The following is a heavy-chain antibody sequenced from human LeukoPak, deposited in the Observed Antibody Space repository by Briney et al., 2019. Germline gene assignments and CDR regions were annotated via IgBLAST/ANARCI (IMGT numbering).Heavy chain of an antibody. J-gene: IGHJ3*01. CDR3: ARLRYPQTPNAFDV. Sequence: SETLSLTCTVSGASISSYYWSWIRQPPGKGLEWIGYIFYSGITNYNPSLKSRVTTSVDTSKKQFSLKLSSVTATDTAVYYCARLRYPQTPNAFDVWGQGTMVTVSS. CDR1: GASISSYY. CDR2: IFYSGIT. D-gene: IGHD4-23*01. V-gene: IGHV4-59*08.